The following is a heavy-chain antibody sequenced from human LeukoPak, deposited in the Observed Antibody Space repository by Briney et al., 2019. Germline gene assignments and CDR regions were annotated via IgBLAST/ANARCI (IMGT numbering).Heavy chain of an antibody. Sequence: PGGSLRLSCAASGFTLSRYSMNWVRQAPGKGLEWVSSISSGSSYIYYAGSVKGRFTISRDNAKNSLYLQMNSLRAEDTAVYYCTRDPRRLDYWGQGTLVTVSS. CDR2: ISSGSSYI. J-gene: IGHJ4*02. V-gene: IGHV3-21*04. CDR3: TRDPRRLDY. CDR1: GFTLSRYS.